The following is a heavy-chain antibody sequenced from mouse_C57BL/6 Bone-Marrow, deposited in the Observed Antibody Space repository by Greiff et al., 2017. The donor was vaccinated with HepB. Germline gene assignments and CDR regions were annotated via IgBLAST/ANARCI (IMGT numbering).Heavy chain of an antibody. V-gene: IGHV5-2*01. CDR3: ASHRYDYAFAY. CDR1: EYEFPSHD. J-gene: IGHJ3*01. Sequence: EVMLVESGGGLVQPGESLKLSCESNEYEFPSHDMSWVRKTPEKRLELVAAITSDGGSTYYPDTMERRFIIARDNTKKTLYLQMSSLRSEDTALDYCASHRYDYAFAYWGQGTLVTVSA. D-gene: IGHD2-4*01. CDR2: ITSDGGST.